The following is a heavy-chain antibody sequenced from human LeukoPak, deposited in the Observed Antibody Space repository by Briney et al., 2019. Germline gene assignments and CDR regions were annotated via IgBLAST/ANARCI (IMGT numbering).Heavy chain of an antibody. CDR1: GFTFSSYS. V-gene: IGHV3-48*04. J-gene: IGHJ4*02. Sequence: GGSLRLSCVGSGFTFSSYSMNWVRLAPGKGLEWISYIGSNIGGSVSVMFYADSVKGRFTISRDNAGNSVYLQMDSLRADDTAVYFCARGSRRLEYWGQGTLVTVSS. CDR3: ARGSRRLEY. CDR2: IGSNIGGSVSVM.